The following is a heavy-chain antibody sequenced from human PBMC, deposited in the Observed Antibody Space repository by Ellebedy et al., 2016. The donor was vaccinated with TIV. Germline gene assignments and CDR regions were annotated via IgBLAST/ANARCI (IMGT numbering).Heavy chain of an antibody. CDR1: GGSMKNYY. J-gene: IGHJ6*02. V-gene: IGHV4-4*07. D-gene: IGHD2-21*02. CDR2: MSDRGST. Sequence: SETLSLTXSVSGGSMKNYYWTWIRQSAGKGLEWIGRMSDRGSTTYSPSLKSRVSMSVDTSKNQFSLKLSFVTAADTAVYYCARDLKKTAPQVSYYYYAMDVWGQGTTVTVSS. CDR3: ARDLKKTAPQVSYYYYAMDV.